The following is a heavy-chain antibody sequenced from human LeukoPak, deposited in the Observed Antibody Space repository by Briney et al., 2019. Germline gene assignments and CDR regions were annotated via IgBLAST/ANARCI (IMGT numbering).Heavy chain of an antibody. CDR1: GGSISSGGYS. D-gene: IGHD6-19*01. J-gene: IGHJ4*02. Sequence: PSETLSLTCAVSGGSISSGGYSWSWIRQPPGKGLEWIGYIYYSGSTNYNPSLKSRVTISVDTSKNQFSLKLSSVTAADTAVYYCARQGSGSARDWGQGTLVTVSS. CDR2: IYYSGST. CDR3: ARQGSGSARD. V-gene: IGHV4-61*08.